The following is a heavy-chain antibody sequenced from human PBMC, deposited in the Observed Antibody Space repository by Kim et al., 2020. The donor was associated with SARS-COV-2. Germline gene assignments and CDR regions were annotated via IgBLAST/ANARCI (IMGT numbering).Heavy chain of an antibody. CDR3: TTDHHLLHSLRYFDWLLTSNDY. V-gene: IGHV3-15*01. CDR2: IKSKTDGGTT. Sequence: GGSLRLSCAASGFTFSNAWMSWVRQAPGKGLEWVGRIKSKTDGGTTDYAAPVKGRFTISRDDSKNTLYLQMNSLKTEDTAVYYCTTDHHLLHSLRYFDWLLTSNDYWGQGTLVTVSS. D-gene: IGHD3-9*01. CDR1: GFTFSNAW. J-gene: IGHJ4*02.